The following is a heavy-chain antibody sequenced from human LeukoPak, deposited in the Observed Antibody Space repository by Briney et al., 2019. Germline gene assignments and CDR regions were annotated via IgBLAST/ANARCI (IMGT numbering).Heavy chain of an antibody. V-gene: IGHV3-21*01. J-gene: IGHJ6*03. D-gene: IGHD3-16*01. CDR2: ITSSSYI. CDR3: ARGGGEDYYYYYYMDV. Sequence: GGSLRLSCAASGFTFSSYSMNWVRQAPGKGLEWVSSITSSSYIYYADSVKGRFTISRDNAKNSLYLQMNRLRAEDTAVYYCARGGGEDYYYYYYMDVCGKGTTVTVSS. CDR1: GFTFSSYS.